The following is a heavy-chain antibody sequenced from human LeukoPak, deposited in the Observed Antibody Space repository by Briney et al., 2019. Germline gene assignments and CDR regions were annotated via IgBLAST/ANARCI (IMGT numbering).Heavy chain of an antibody. CDR3: ARDSTMVSIVPDDAFDI. D-gene: IGHD3-3*01. V-gene: IGHV4-59*01. CDR1: GGSISSYY. J-gene: IGHJ3*02. Sequence: PSETLSHTCTVSGGSISSYYWSWIRQPPGKGLEWIGYIYYSGSTNYNPSLKSRVTISVDTSKNQFSLKLSSVTAADTAVYYCARDSTMVSIVPDDAFDIWGQGTMVTVSS. CDR2: IYYSGST.